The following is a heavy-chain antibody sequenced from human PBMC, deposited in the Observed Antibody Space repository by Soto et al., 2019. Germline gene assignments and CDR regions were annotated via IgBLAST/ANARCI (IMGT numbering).Heavy chain of an antibody. D-gene: IGHD5-18*01. V-gene: IGHV1-3*01. J-gene: IGHJ4*02. CDR3: ATEGDGYKYDY. CDR1: GYAFSLYA. CDR2: VNAGNDNT. Sequence: QIQLVQSGAEVKKPGASMKVSCKTSGYAFSLYAMHWVRQAPGQRLAWMGWVNAGNDNTKYSQNLQGRVTITRDTSACTVYMELSRLRSEDTAVYCCATEGDGYKYDYWGQGTLVTVSS.